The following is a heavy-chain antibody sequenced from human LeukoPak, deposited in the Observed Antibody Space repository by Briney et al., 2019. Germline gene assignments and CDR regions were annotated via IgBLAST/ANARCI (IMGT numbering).Heavy chain of an antibody. CDR3: TADPIGSEAAFDI. D-gene: IGHD3-10*01. V-gene: IGHV3-21*01. CDR1: GFIFSTYG. J-gene: IGHJ3*02. CDR2: ISSSSSYI. Sequence: GGSLRLSCGASGFIFSTYGMLWVRQAPGKGLEWVASISSSSSYIYYADSVKGRFTISRDNAKNSLYLQMNSLRAEDTAVYYCTADPIGSEAAFDIWGQGTMVTVSS.